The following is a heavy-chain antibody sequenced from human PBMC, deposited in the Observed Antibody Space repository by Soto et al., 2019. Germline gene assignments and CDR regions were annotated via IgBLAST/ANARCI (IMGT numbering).Heavy chain of an antibody. D-gene: IGHD3-10*01. V-gene: IGHV2-5*02. CDR1: GFSLSTTGVG. J-gene: IGHJ4*02. Sequence: QITLKESGPTLVKPTQTLTLTCTFSGFSLSTTGVGVGWIRQPPGKALEWLALIYWDDDKRYSPSLKSRVTITKDTSKNQVVLTMTNMDPVDTATSYCARLLWFGELFWGQGTLVTVSS. CDR3: ARLLWFGELF. CDR2: IYWDDDK.